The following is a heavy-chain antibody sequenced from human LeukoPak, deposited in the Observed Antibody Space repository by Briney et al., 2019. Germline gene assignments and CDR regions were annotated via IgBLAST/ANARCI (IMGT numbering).Heavy chain of an antibody. J-gene: IGHJ4*02. CDR2: ISSSGSYV. D-gene: IGHD1-20*01. V-gene: IGHV3-21*01. CDR1: GFAPSSEG. Sequence: PGGSLRLSSALSGFAPSSEGVNCVRQAPGKGLEWVSSISSSGSYVFYADSMKGRFTVSRDNSKNSLYLHMNTLRAEDTAVYYCARFHEGSNIWTIDFCGQGTLVSVSS. CDR3: ARFHEGSNIWTIDF.